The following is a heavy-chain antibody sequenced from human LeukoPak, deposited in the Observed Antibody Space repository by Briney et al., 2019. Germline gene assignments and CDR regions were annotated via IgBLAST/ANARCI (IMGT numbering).Heavy chain of an antibody. J-gene: IGHJ4*02. CDR3: ARASALSGSYPIDY. V-gene: IGHV1-18*01. CDR2: FSAYNGNT. D-gene: IGHD1-26*01. CDR1: GYTFTSYG. Sequence: ASVKVSCKASGYTFTSYGISWVRQAPGQGLEWMGWFSAYNGNTNYAQKLQGRVTMTTDTSTSTAYMELRSLRSDDTAVYYCARASALSGSYPIDYWGQGTLVTVSS.